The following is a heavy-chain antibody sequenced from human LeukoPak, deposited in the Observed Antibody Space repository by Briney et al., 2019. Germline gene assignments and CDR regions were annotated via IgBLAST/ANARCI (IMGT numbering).Heavy chain of an antibody. Sequence: GGSLRLSCAASGFTFSSYGMHWVRQAPGKGLEWVAVISYDGSNKYYADSVKGRFTISRDNSKNTLYLQMNSLRAEDTAVYYCARAHPNDVVVPAATRNLYYYYGMDVWGQGTTVTVSS. V-gene: IGHV3-30*03. CDR1: GFTFSSYG. D-gene: IGHD2-2*01. CDR2: ISYDGSNK. CDR3: ARAHPNDVVVPAATRNLYYYYGMDV. J-gene: IGHJ6*02.